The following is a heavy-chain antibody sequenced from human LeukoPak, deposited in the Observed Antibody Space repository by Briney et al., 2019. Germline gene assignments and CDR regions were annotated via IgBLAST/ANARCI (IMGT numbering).Heavy chain of an antibody. CDR1: GHSFASYW. Sequence: GESLKISCQSSGHSFASYWIGWVRQMPGQGLEGVGIIYPGDSDTRYSPSFGGQVTISVDKSITTAYLQWTSLKASDTAMYYCARLAGNNWLDPWGQGTLVTVSS. J-gene: IGHJ5*02. V-gene: IGHV5-51*01. CDR2: IYPGDSDT. CDR3: ARLAGNNWLDP.